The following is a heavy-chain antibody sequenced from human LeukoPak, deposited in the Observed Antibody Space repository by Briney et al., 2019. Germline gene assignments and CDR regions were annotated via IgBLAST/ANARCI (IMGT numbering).Heavy chain of an antibody. CDR1: AFSFSNYS. Sequence: GGSLRLSCEGSAFSFSNYSMHWVRQAPGKGLEWVSYISISSSTIYYADSVKGRFTISRDNAKNSLYLQMNNLGAGDTAVYYCARDVGYRSWFDPWGQGTLVTVSS. CDR3: ARDVGYRSWFDP. V-gene: IGHV3-48*01. D-gene: IGHD5-18*01. CDR2: ISISSSTI. J-gene: IGHJ5*02.